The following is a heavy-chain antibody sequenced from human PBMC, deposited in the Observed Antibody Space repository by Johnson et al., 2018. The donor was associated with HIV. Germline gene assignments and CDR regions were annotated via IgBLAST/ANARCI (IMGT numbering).Heavy chain of an antibody. D-gene: IGHD6-6*01. V-gene: IGHV3-23*04. CDR1: RFTLRSYA. Sequence: MQLVESGGGLVQPGGSLRLSCAASRFTLRSYAMSWVRQAPGKGLEWVSAISGSGGRTYYADSVKGRFTISRDNSNNTLYLQMNSLRADDTAVYYCAKVLTYSRSSEMVGDAFDIWGQGTMVTVSS. CDR3: AKVLTYSRSSEMVGDAFDI. CDR2: ISGSGGRT. J-gene: IGHJ3*02.